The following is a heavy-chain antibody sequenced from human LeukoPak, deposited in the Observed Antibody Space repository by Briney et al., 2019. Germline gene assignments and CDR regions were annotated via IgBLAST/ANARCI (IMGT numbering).Heavy chain of an antibody. Sequence: SVKVSCKASGGTFSSYAISWVRQAPGPELEWMGRISPIFSTANYAQKFHCRVTITTDESTSTAYIELSSLISQDTTRQYFSSQSEAAVAGYYFDYWGQGTPVTVSS. CDR3: SSQSEAAVAGYYFDY. J-gene: IGHJ4*02. D-gene: IGHD6-19*01. V-gene: IGHV1-69*05. CDR2: ISPIFSTA. CDR1: GGTFSSYA.